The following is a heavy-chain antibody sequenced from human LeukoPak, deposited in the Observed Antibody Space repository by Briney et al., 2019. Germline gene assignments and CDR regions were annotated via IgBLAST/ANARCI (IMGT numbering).Heavy chain of an antibody. J-gene: IGHJ6*02. D-gene: IGHD6-13*01. Sequence: GRSRRLSCAASVSTFSNARMSWGRQAPGEGLWWVGRIKSKTDGGTTDYAAPVKGRITISRDDSTTTLYLQMTSLKTEDTAVYYCTGSGYSSSRYGFLAPPYGMDVWGQGTTVTVSS. CDR2: IKSKTDGGTT. V-gene: IGHV3-15*01. CDR3: TGSGYSSSRYGFLAPPYGMDV. CDR1: VSTFSNAR.